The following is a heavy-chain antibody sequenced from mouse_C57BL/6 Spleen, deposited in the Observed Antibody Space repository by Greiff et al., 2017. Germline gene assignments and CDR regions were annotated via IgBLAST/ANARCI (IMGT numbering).Heavy chain of an antibody. D-gene: IGHD2-2*01. J-gene: IGHJ4*01. CDR3: ARNDGYDGYYYAMDY. V-gene: IGHV2-2*01. CDR2: IWSGGST. CDR1: GFSLTSYG. Sequence: QVQLKESGPGLVQPSQSLSITCTVSGFSLTSYGVHWVRQSPGKGLEWLGVIWSGGSTDYNAAFISRLSISKDNSKSQVFFKMISLQADDTAIYYCARNDGYDGYYYAMDYWGQGTSVTFSS.